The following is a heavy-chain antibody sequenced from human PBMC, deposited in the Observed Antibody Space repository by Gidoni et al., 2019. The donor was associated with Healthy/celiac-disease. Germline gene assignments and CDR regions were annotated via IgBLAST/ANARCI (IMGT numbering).Heavy chain of an antibody. CDR1: AGTFSSYA. CDR3: ARGATDYYDSSGYDEGDYFDY. Sequence: QGQLVQSGAEVTKPGSSVQVSCKASAGTFSSYALSWVRQAPGHGLEWMGGVIPFFGTTNYAQKLQGRVTITADESTSTAYMELSSLRSEDTAVYYCARGATDYYDSSGYDEGDYFDYWGQGTLVTVSS. D-gene: IGHD3-22*01. V-gene: IGHV1-69*01. J-gene: IGHJ4*02. CDR2: VIPFFGTT.